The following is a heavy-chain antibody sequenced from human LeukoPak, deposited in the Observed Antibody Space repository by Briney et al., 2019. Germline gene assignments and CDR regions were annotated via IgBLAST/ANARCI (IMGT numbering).Heavy chain of an antibody. CDR3: AKRSTCHLDY. CDR1: GFTFSSYG. J-gene: IGHJ4*02. D-gene: IGHD2-2*01. CDR2: VSYDGNNK. V-gene: IGHV3-30*18. Sequence: GRSLRLSCAASGFTFSSYGMHWVRQAPGKGLEWVALVSYDGNNKYYVDSVKGRFTISRDNSKNTLYLQMNSLGAEDTAVYYCAKRSTCHLDYWGQGTLVTVSS.